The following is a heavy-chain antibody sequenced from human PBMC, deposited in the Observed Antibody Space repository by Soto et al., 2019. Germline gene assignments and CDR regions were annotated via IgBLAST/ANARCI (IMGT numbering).Heavy chain of an antibody. CDR1: GFIFSNYV. CDR3: AKRPRALLTFDY. CDR2: ISDSGGTS. Sequence: EVQLVDSGGGFVQPGGSLRLSCAASGFIFSNYVMSWVRQAPGKGLEWFSSISDSGGTSYYADSVKGRFTIYRDTSKNTLYLQMNSLRAEDTAIYYCAKRPRALLTFDYWGQGTLVTVSS. J-gene: IGHJ4*02. D-gene: IGHD1-26*01. V-gene: IGHV3-23*04.